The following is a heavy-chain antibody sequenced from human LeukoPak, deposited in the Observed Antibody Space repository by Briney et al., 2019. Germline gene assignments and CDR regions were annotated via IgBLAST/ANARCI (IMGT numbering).Heavy chain of an antibody. J-gene: IGHJ4*02. CDR3: AKDTWIVVAATSVLDY. Sequence: GGSLRLSCAGSGFTFSSYWMSWVRQAPGKGLEWVANIKEDGSEKYYVDSVKGRFTISRDNAKNSVYLQMSSLRAEDTAVYYCAKDTWIVVAATSVLDYWGQGTLVTVSS. CDR2: IKEDGSEK. CDR1: GFTFSSYW. D-gene: IGHD2-15*01. V-gene: IGHV3-7*03.